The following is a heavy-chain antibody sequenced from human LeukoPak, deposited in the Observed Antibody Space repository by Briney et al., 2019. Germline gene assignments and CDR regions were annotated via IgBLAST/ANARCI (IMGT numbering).Heavy chain of an antibody. D-gene: IGHD3-3*01. V-gene: IGHV3-7*01. J-gene: IGHJ4*02. CDR1: GFTFSSYW. CDR2: IKQDRSEK. Sequence: GGSLRLSCAASGFTFSSYWMSWVRQAPGKGLEWVANIKQDRSEKYYVDSVKGRFTISRDNAKNSLYLQMNSLRAEDTAVYYCARLREIPVFGVVTKSTSYFDYWGQGTLVTVSS. CDR3: ARLREIPVFGVVTKSTSYFDY.